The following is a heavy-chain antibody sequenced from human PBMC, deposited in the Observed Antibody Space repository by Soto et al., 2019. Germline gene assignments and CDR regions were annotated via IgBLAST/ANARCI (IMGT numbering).Heavy chain of an antibody. J-gene: IGHJ6*03. CDR3: ARGRVPSSPEQQPSDADSVTTPNPNHYSYLDV. CDR2: TYYRSKWYN. CDR1: GDSVSSNTAV. V-gene: IGHV6-1*01. D-gene: IGHD4-17*01. Sequence: SQTLSLTCAISGDSVSSNTAVWNWIRQSPSRGLEWLGRTYYRSKWYNDYAESVKSRMTINPDTSKNQFSLRLKSGTPEDTAVYYCARGRVPSSPEQQPSDADSVTTPNPNHYSYLDVWGKGTTVTVSS.